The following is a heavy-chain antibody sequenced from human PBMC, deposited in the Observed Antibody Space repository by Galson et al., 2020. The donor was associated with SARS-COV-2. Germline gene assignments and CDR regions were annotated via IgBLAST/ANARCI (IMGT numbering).Heavy chain of an antibody. CDR1: GASINNNNFY. Sequence: SETLSLTCTVSGASINNNNFYWGWIRQPPGRGLEWIATIYNTGSTYYNPSLKSRVTTSVDTPKNQFSLKLTSVTATDTAVYYCASGNGWQRFGYWGQGTLATVSS. V-gene: IGHV4-39*01. CDR2: IYNTGST. J-gene: IGHJ4*02. D-gene: IGHD2-15*01. CDR3: ASGNGWQRFGY.